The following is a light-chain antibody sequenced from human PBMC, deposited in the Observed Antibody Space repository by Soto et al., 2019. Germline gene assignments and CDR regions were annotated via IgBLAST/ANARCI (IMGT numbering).Light chain of an antibody. CDR2: EVS. J-gene: IGLJ1*01. CDR1: SSDVGGYNY. V-gene: IGLV2-8*01. CDR3: SSYTSSGTYV. Sequence: QSALTQPPSASGSPGQSVTISCTGTSSDVGGYNYVSWYQQHPGKAPKLMIYEVSKRPSGVPDRFSGSKSGNTASLTISGLQAEDDGDYYCSSYTSSGTYVFGTGTKLTVL.